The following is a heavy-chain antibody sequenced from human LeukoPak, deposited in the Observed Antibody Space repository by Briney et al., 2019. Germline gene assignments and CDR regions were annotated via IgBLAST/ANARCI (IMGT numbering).Heavy chain of an antibody. CDR3: ARDDSGSYYGYYYMDV. Sequence: GGSLRLSCAASGFTFTCCWMSWVRQAPGKGLEWVSYISSSGSTIYYADSVKGRFTISRDNAKNSLYLQMNSLRAEDTAVYYCARDDSGSYYGYYYMDVWGKGTTVTVSS. CDR2: ISSSGSTI. D-gene: IGHD1-26*01. V-gene: IGHV3-11*01. J-gene: IGHJ6*03. CDR1: GFTFTCCW.